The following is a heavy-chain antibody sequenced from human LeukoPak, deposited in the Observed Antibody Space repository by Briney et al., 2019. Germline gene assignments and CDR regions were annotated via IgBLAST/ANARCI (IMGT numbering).Heavy chain of an antibody. V-gene: IGHV4-30-4*08. CDR3: ARGAIAARTLPFDY. CDR2: IYHSGST. J-gene: IGHJ4*02. Sequence: SQTLSLTCTVSGGSISSGDYYWSWIRQPPGKGLGWIGYIYHSGSTYYNPSLKSRVTISVDRSKNQFSLKLSSVTAADTAVYYCARGAIAARTLPFDYWGQGTLVTVSS. CDR1: GGSISSGDYY. D-gene: IGHD6-6*01.